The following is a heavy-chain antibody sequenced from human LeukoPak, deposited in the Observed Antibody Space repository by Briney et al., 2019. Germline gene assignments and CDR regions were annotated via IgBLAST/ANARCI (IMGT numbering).Heavy chain of an antibody. CDR3: AREEAAAGTWWFDP. CDR1: GGSISSGGYY. CDR2: IYYSGST. D-gene: IGHD6-13*01. Sequence: PSETLSLTCTVSGGSISSGGYYWSWILQHPGKGLEWIGYIYYSGSTYYNPSLKSRVTISVDTSKNQFSLKLSSVTAADTAVYYCAREEAAAGTWWFDPWGQGTLVTVSS. V-gene: IGHV4-31*03. J-gene: IGHJ5*02.